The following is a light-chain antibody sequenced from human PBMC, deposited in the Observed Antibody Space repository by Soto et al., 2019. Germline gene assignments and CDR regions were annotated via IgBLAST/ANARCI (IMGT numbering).Light chain of an antibody. CDR3: TSYAGGNNV. CDR2: EVN. CDR1: SSDVGGYNY. J-gene: IGLJ1*01. Sequence: QSALTQPPSASGSPGQSVTISCTGTSSDVGGYNYVSWYQQHPGKVPKLMVYEVNKRPSGLPDRFSGYKSGNTASLTVSGLQAEDEGDYYCTSYAGGNNVFGTGTKVTVL. V-gene: IGLV2-8*01.